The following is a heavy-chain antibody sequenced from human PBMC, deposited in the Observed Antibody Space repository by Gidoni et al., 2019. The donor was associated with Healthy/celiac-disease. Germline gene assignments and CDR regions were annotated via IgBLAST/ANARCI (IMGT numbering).Heavy chain of an antibody. CDR3: AREDYYDSSGYYWVYYFDY. J-gene: IGHJ4*02. Sequence: QVQLQESGPGLVKPSQTLSLTCTVSGGSISSGSYYWSWIRQPAGKGLEWIGRIYTSGSTNYNPSLKSRVTISVDTSKNQFSLKLSSVTAADTAVYYCAREDYYDSSGYYWVYYFDYWGQGTLVTVSS. CDR2: IYTSGST. V-gene: IGHV4-61*02. CDR1: GGSISSGSYY. D-gene: IGHD3-22*01.